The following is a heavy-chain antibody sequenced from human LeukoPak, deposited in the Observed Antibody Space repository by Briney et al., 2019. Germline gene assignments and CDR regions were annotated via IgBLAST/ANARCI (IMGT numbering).Heavy chain of an antibody. Sequence: GGSLRLSCAASGFTFSSYALHWVRQAPGKGLEWVANIKQDGSKKSYVDSVKGRFTISRDNAKNSLYLQMNSLRAEDTAIYYCTRVGYIDEGIDYWGQGTLVTVSS. D-gene: IGHD5-24*01. V-gene: IGHV3-7*04. J-gene: IGHJ4*02. CDR2: IKQDGSKK. CDR3: TRVGYIDEGIDY. CDR1: GFTFSSYA.